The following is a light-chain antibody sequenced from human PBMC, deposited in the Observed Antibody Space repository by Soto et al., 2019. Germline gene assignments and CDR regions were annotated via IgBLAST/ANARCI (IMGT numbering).Light chain of an antibody. V-gene: IGKV3-15*01. Sequence: EIVMTQSPATRSVSLGEGATLSCRASQSVSSNLAWYQQRPGQPPRLLIYRASTRATDIPARFSGSGSGTEFTLTISSLQSEDFAVYYCQQYHNLWTFGPGTQV. CDR3: QQYHNLWT. CDR1: QSVSSN. CDR2: RAS. J-gene: IGKJ1*01.